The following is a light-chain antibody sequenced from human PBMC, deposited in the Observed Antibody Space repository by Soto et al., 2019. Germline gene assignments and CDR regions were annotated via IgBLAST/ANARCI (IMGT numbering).Light chain of an antibody. Sequence: EIVMTQTPATLCVSPVGRATLSCRASQSISDTLAWYQQKAGQSPRLLIYAASARAIGIPDRFSGSGSGTDFTLTISSLEPEDFAVYYCQHRSNWPLTFGGGTKVDNK. CDR1: QSISDT. V-gene: IGKV3-11*01. CDR2: AAS. J-gene: IGKJ4*01. CDR3: QHRSNWPLT.